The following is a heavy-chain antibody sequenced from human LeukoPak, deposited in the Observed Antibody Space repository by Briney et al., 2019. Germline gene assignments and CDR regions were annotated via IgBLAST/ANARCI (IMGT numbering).Heavy chain of an antibody. J-gene: IGHJ4*02. V-gene: IGHV4-39*01. CDR3: ARAKLQQLNEFDY. Sequence: SETLSLTCTVSGGSISSSSYYWGWIRQPPGKGLEWIGSIYYSGSTYYNPSLKSRVTISVDTSKNQFSLKLSSVTAADTAVYYCARAKLQQLNEFDYWGQGTLVTVSS. CDR1: GGSISSSSYY. D-gene: IGHD6-13*01. CDR2: IYYSGST.